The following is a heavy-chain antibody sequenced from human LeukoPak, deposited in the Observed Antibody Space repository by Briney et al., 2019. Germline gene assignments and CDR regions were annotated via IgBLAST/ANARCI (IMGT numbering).Heavy chain of an antibody. CDR2: ISYSGST. D-gene: IGHD5-24*01. J-gene: IGHJ2*01. CDR1: GASISTYNDY. V-gene: IGHV4-39*02. Sequence: PSETLSLSCTVSGASISTYNDYWAWIRQPPGKGLEWMGGISYSGSTYYNPSLESRVTISIDTSKNDFSLQVSSVTAADTAVYYCARRRRDGYNNYWYFDFWGRGTLVTVSS. CDR3: ARRRRDGYNNYWYFDF.